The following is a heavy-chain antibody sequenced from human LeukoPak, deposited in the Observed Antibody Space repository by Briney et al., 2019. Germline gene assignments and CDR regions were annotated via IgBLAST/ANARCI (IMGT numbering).Heavy chain of an antibody. Sequence: HPGGSLRLSCAASGFTFGSYWMHWVRQAPGKGLVWVSRINTDGGSTTYADSVKGRFTISRDNAKNTLYLQMNSLRAEDTAVYYCGRGFSIVPAGIPDFWGQGTLVTVSS. J-gene: IGHJ4*02. V-gene: IGHV3-74*01. CDR1: GFTFGSYW. CDR2: INTDGGST. CDR3: GRGFSIVPAGIPDF. D-gene: IGHD2-2*02.